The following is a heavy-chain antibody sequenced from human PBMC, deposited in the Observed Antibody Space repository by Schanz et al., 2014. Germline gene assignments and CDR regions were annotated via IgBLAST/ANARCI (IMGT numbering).Heavy chain of an antibody. D-gene: IGHD3-10*01. CDR3: AGTYWFGSGTTIVDY. Sequence: QVHLVQSGAEVHKPGASLKISCKASGYTFTNFFLHWVRQAPGQGLEWMGIVNPSVRGTHFAREFQGRVTITADRATSTAYMELTSLRSEDTAVYYCAGTYWFGSGTTIVDYWGRGTLVTVSS. J-gene: IGHJ4*02. V-gene: IGHV1-46*01. CDR1: GYTFTNFF. CDR2: VNPSVRGT.